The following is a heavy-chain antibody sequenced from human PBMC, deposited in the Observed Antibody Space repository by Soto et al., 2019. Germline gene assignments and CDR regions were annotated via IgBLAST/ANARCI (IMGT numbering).Heavy chain of an antibody. CDR3: AKPDTMVRGVIGWFDP. D-gene: IGHD3-10*01. CDR1: GFTFSSYA. CDR2: ISGSGGST. J-gene: IGHJ5*02. V-gene: IGHV3-23*01. Sequence: GGSLRLACAASGFTFSSYAMCWVRQAPGKGLEWVSAISGSGGSTYYADSVKGRFTISRDNSKNTLYLQMNSLRAEDTAVYYCAKPDTMVRGVIGWFDPWGQGTLVTVSS.